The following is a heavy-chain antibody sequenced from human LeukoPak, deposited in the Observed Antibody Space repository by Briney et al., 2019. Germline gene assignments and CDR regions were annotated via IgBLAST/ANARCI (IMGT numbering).Heavy chain of an antibody. D-gene: IGHD3-3*01. CDR3: ARQGAGIFGVLIGPDY. V-gene: IGHV3-7*01. Sequence: GGSLRLSCTASGFTFSSYWMSWVRQAPGKGLEWVANIKQDGSEKYYVDSVKGRLTISRDNAKNSLYLQMNSLRAEDTAVYYCARQGAGIFGVLIGPDYWGQGTLVTVSS. J-gene: IGHJ4*02. CDR2: IKQDGSEK. CDR1: GFTFSSYW.